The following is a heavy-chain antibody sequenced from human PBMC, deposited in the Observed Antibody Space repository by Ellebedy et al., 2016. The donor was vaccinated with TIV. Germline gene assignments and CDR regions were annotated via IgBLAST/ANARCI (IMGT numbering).Heavy chain of an antibody. CDR2: INHSGNT. J-gene: IGHJ4*02. D-gene: IGHD5-18*01. Sequence: GSLRLSCAVYGGSFSGYYWSWIRQPPGKGLEWIGEINHSGNTNYNPSLKSRVPISVDTSKNQFSLNLNSVTAADTAAYYCARGGTFSHGLWYFDYWGQGTLVTVSS. V-gene: IGHV4-34*01. CDR3: ARGGTFSHGLWYFDY. CDR1: GGSFSGYY.